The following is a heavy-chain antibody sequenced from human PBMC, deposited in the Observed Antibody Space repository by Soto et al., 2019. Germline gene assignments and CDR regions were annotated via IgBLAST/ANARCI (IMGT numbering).Heavy chain of an antibody. D-gene: IGHD6-13*01. CDR1: GFTFSSYG. Sequence: ALRLSCAASGFTFSSYGMHWVRQAPGKGLEWVAVISYDGSNKYYADSVKGRFTISRDNSKNTLYLQMNSLRAEDTAVYYCAKDKMVGYSSSWYYFDYWGQGTLVTVSS. CDR2: ISYDGSNK. J-gene: IGHJ4*02. CDR3: AKDKMVGYSSSWYYFDY. V-gene: IGHV3-30*18.